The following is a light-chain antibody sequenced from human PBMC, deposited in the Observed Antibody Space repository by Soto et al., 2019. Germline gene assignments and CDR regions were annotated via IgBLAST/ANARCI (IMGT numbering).Light chain of an antibody. Sequence: EIVLTQSPGTLSLSPGERATLSCRASQSVSSSYLAWYQQKPGQAPRLLIYGASSRATGIPDRFSGSGSGTDFTLTISRLEPEDFAVYYCPQYGSSPLYTFGHGTKLEIK. V-gene: IGKV3-20*01. CDR1: QSVSSSY. CDR3: PQYGSSPLYT. CDR2: GAS. J-gene: IGKJ2*01.